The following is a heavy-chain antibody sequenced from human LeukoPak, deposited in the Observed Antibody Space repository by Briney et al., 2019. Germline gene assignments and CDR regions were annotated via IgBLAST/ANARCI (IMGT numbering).Heavy chain of an antibody. V-gene: IGHV3-9*01. D-gene: IGHD2-15*01. J-gene: IGHJ6*03. CDR2: ISWNSDII. CDR3: VKSGGYYYMDA. Sequence: GGPLRLSCAASGFVFHDFAMHWVRQSPGKGLEWVATISWNSDIILYADSVKGRFTISRDNDRDSLLMEMNSLRREDTALYYCVKSGGYYYMDAWGKGTTVIVSS. CDR1: GFVFHDFA.